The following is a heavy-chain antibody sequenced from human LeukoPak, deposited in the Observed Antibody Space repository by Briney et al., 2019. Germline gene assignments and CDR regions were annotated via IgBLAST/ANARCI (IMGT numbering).Heavy chain of an antibody. D-gene: IGHD5-18*01. J-gene: IGHJ4*02. CDR2: IYYSGST. CDR3: ARERRGYSYGIFDY. Sequence: SETLSLTCTVSGGSISSYYWSWIRQPPGKGREWIGYIYYSGSTNYNPSLKSRVTISVDTSKNQCSLKLSSVTAAGTAVYYCARERRGYSYGIFDYWGQGTLVTVSS. V-gene: IGHV4-59*01. CDR1: GGSISSYY.